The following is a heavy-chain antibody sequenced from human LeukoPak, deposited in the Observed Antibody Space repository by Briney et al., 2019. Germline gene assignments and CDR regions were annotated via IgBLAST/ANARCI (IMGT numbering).Heavy chain of an antibody. CDR1: GFTFSSYA. CDR3: ARGKPDTAMVETLFDY. D-gene: IGHD5-18*01. Sequence: GRSLRLSCAASGFTFSSYAMHWVRQAPVKGLEWVAVISYDGSNKYYADSVKGRFTISRDNSKNTLYLQMNSLRAEDRAVYYCARGKPDTAMVETLFDYWGQGTLVTVSS. CDR2: ISYDGSNK. J-gene: IGHJ4*02. V-gene: IGHV3-30*04.